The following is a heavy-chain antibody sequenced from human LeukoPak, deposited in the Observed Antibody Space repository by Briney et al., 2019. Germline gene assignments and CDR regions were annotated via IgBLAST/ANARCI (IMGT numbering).Heavy chain of an antibody. Sequence: GGSLRLSCAASGFTFSSYAMHWVRQAPGKGLEWVAVISYDGSNKYYADSVKGRFTISRDNSKNTLYLQMNSLRAEDTAVYYCARDSMTSYYQDAFDIWGQGTMVTVSS. D-gene: IGHD2-2*01. J-gene: IGHJ3*02. V-gene: IGHV3-30*04. CDR2: ISYDGSNK. CDR1: GFTFSSYA. CDR3: ARDSMTSYYQDAFDI.